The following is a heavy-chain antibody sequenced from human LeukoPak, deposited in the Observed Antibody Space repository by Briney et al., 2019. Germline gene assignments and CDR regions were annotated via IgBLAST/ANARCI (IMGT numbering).Heavy chain of an antibody. Sequence: SETLSLTCTVSGGSISSYYWSWIRQPPGKGLEWIGYIYYSGGTNYNPSLKSRVTISVDTSKNQFSLKLSSVTAADTAVYYCARETYYYDSSGYYHRYFDYWGQGTLVTVSS. CDR2: IYYSGGT. CDR3: ARETYYYDSSGYYHRYFDY. CDR1: GGSISSYY. J-gene: IGHJ4*02. D-gene: IGHD3-22*01. V-gene: IGHV4-59*01.